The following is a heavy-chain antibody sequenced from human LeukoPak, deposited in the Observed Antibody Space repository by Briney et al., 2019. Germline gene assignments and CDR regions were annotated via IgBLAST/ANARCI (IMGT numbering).Heavy chain of an antibody. Sequence: GGSLRLSCTASGFRFSDFWMHWVRQAPGKGLVWVSRIRGDWHDTTYADSVKGRFTISRDNAQNTLYLQTNSLRVEDTAVYYCASDRVLGSGSLDNWGQGTLVTVSS. CDR1: GFRFSDFW. CDR2: IRGDWHDT. J-gene: IGHJ4*02. V-gene: IGHV3-74*01. CDR3: ASDRVLGSGSLDN. D-gene: IGHD3-10*01.